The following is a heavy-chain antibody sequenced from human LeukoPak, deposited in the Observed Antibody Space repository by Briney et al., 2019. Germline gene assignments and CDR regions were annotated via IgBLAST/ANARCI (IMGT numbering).Heavy chain of an antibody. D-gene: IGHD3-22*01. CDR1: GYTFTSYG. CDR3: ASSLGGQQTYYYDSSGLDY. Sequence: GASVKVSCKASGYTFTSYGISWVRQAPGQGLEWMGWISAYNGNTNYAQKLQGRVTMTTDTSTSTAYMELRSLRSDDTAVYYCASSLGGQQTYYYDSSGLDYWGQGTLVTVSS. V-gene: IGHV1-18*01. J-gene: IGHJ4*02. CDR2: ISAYNGNT.